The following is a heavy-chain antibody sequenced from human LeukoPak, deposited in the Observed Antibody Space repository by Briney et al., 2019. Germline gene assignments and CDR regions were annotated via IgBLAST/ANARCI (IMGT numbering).Heavy chain of an antibody. CDR3: ARLPDDGGY. CDR1: GGSISSWSKY. J-gene: IGHJ4*02. V-gene: IGHV4-39*01. CDR2: IPYSGST. Sequence: PSETLSLTCTVSGGSISSWSKYWGWIRQPPGKGLEWIGSIPYSGSTYYNLSLKSRVTMSVDTSNSQFSLKLSSVTAADAAVYYCARLPDDGGYWGQGTLVTVSS. D-gene: IGHD6-13*01.